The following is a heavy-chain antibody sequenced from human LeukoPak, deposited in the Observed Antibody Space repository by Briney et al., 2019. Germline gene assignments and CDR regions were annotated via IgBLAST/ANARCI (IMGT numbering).Heavy chain of an antibody. CDR2: IIGSDGST. Sequence: GGSLRLSCAASGFTFSSYAMGWVRQAPGKGLQWVSTIIGSDGSTYYADSVKGRFTISRDNSKNTLYLQMNSLRAEDTSVYYCAKEEWLLAVYFDYWGQGTLVTVSS. D-gene: IGHD3-3*01. J-gene: IGHJ4*02. CDR1: GFTFSSYA. CDR3: AKEEWLLAVYFDY. V-gene: IGHV3-23*01.